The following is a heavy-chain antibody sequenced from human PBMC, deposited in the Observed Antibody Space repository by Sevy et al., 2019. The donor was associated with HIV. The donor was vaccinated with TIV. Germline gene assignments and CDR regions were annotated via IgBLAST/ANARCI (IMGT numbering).Heavy chain of an antibody. J-gene: IGHJ4*02. V-gene: IGHV1-18*01. CDR3: ARDLYIAVAGYHGY. CDR1: GYTFTSYG. CDR2: ISAYNGNT. Sequence: ASVKVSCKASGYTFTSYGISWVRQAPGQGLEWMGWISAYNGNTNYAQKLQGRVTMTTDTSTSTAYMELRSLRSDDTAVYYCARDLYIAVAGYHGYWGQGTLVTVSS. D-gene: IGHD6-19*01.